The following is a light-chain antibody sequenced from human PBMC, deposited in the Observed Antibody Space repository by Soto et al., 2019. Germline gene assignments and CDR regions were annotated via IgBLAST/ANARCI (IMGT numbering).Light chain of an antibody. J-gene: IGKJ1*01. CDR1: QTISSSS. Sequence: IVLTQSPGTLSLSPGERATLSCRASQTISSSSLAWYQQKGGQAPRLLIYGASSRATGIPDRFSGSGSGTDFTLTISRLEPDDFAVYYCQQYGSSETFGQGTKVDIK. V-gene: IGKV3-20*01. CDR2: GAS. CDR3: QQYGSSET.